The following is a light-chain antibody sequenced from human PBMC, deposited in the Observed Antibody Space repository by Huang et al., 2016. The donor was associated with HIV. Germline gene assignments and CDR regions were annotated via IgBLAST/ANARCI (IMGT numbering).Light chain of an antibody. J-gene: IGKJ4*01. Sequence: EIVLTQSPATLSLSPGERATLSCRASQSVRSYLAWYKQKPGQAPRLLIYYASNRATGIPARFSGSGSGTDFTLTISNLQSEDFAVYYCQQRSAWPLTFGGGTKVEI. CDR1: QSVRSY. CDR3: QQRSAWPLT. CDR2: YAS. V-gene: IGKV3-11*01.